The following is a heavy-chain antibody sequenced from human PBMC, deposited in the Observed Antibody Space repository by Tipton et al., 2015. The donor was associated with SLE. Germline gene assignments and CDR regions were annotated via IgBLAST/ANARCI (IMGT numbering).Heavy chain of an antibody. Sequence: SLRLSCAASGFTVSSNYMTWVRQAPGKGLEWVSVIYSGGSTYYADSVKGRFIISRDNAKNTLYLQMNSLKTEDTAVYYCATVFNYYYAMDVWGQGTTVTVSS. V-gene: IGHV3-53*01. J-gene: IGHJ6*02. CDR1: GFTVSSNY. CDR3: ATVFNYYYAMDV. CDR2: IYSGGST.